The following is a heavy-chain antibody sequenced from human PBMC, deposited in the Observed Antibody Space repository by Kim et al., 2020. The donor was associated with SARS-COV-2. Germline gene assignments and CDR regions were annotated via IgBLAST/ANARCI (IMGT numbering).Heavy chain of an antibody. CDR1: GFTFSSYG. V-gene: IGHV3-30*18. D-gene: IGHD5-18*01. J-gene: IGHJ4*02. CDR3: AKEPSSDGYDY. Sequence: GGSLRLSCAASGFTFSSYGMHWVRQAPGKGLEWVAVISYDGSNKYYADSVKGRFTISRDNSKNTLYLQMNSLRAEDTAVYYCAKEPSSDGYDYWSQGTLVTVSS. CDR2: ISYDGSNK.